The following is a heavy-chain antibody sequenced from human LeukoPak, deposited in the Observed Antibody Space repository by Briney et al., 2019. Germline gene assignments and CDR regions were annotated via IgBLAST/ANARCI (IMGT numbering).Heavy chain of an antibody. V-gene: IGHV1-8*01. CDR1: GYTFTSYD. Sequence: ASVKVSCKASGYTFTSYDINWVRQATGQGLEWMGWMTPNSGNTGYAQKFQGRVTMTRNTSISTAYMELSSLRSEDTAVYYCARGHLMVRGVIIRGYWFDPWGQGTPVTVSS. D-gene: IGHD3-10*01. CDR3: ARGHLMVRGVIIRGYWFDP. CDR2: MTPNSGNT. J-gene: IGHJ5*02.